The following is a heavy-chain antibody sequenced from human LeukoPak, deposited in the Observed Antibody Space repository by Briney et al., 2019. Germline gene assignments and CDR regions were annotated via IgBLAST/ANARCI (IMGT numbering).Heavy chain of an antibody. D-gene: IGHD3-10*01. Sequence: ASVKVSCKASGYTFTSYDINWVRQAAGQGLEWMGWMNPNSGNTVYAQKFQGRVTMTRNTSISTAYMELSSLRSEDTAVYYCARGQMVRGVIIVYYFDYWGQGTLVTVSS. CDR3: ARGQMVRGVIIVYYFDY. CDR2: MNPNSGNT. J-gene: IGHJ4*02. V-gene: IGHV1-8*01. CDR1: GYTFTSYD.